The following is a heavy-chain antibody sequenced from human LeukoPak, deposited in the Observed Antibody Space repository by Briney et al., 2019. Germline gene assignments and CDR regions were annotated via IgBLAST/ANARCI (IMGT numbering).Heavy chain of an antibody. CDR2: ISSSSSTI. J-gene: IGHJ4*02. CDR1: GFTFSSYS. Sequence: PGGSLRLSCAASGFTFSSYSMNWVRQAPGKGLEWVSYISSSSSTIYYAGSVKGRFTISRDNAKNSLYLQMNSLRDEDTSVYYCARDQPLYNYDSSGSYPFLCRGQGTLVTLSS. D-gene: IGHD3-22*01. CDR3: ARDQPLYNYDSSGSYPFLC. V-gene: IGHV3-48*02.